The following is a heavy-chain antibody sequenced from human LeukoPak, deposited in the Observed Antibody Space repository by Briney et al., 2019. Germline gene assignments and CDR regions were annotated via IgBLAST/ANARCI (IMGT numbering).Heavy chain of an antibody. Sequence: SETLSLTCTVSGGSISSSSYSWGWIRQPPGKGLEWIGNIYYSGSTYYNPSLKSRVTISVDTSKNQFSLKLSSVTAADTAVYYCARVNYDILTGPLYYYYYYMDVWGKGTTVTVSS. D-gene: IGHD3-9*01. J-gene: IGHJ6*03. CDR1: GGSISSSSYS. CDR3: ARVNYDILTGPLYYYYYYMDV. CDR2: IYYSGST. V-gene: IGHV4-39*07.